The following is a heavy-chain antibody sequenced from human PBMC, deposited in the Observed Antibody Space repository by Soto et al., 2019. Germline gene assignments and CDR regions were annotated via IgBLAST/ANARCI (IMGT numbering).Heavy chain of an antibody. CDR3: AKIGGYCSSTSCYDFDY. J-gene: IGHJ4*02. V-gene: IGHV3-30*18. Sequence: QVQLVESGGGVVQPGRSLRLSCAASGFTFSSYGMHWVRQAPGKGLEWVAVISYDGSNKYYADSVKGRFTISRDNSKNTLYLQMNSLRAEDTGVYYCAKIGGYCSSTSCYDFDYWGEGTLVTVSS. CDR2: ISYDGSNK. D-gene: IGHD2-2*01. CDR1: GFTFSSYG.